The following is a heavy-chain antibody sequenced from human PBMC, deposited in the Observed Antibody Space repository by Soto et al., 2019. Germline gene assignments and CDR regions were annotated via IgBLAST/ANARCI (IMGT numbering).Heavy chain of an antibody. CDR3: ASAPAYSGNYCWFDP. D-gene: IGHD4-4*01. CDR2: IYYSGST. Sequence: LSLTCTVSGGSISRSDFYWCWIRQRPGKGLEWIGYIYYSGSTYYNPSLKSRVTISVDTSKNQFSLKLSSVTAADTAVYYCASAPAYSGNYCWFDPWGQGTLVTVSS. V-gene: IGHV4-30-4*01. J-gene: IGHJ5*02. CDR1: GGSISRSDFY.